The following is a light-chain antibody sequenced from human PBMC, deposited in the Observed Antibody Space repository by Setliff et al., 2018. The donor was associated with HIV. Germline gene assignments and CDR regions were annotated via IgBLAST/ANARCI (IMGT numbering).Light chain of an antibody. V-gene: IGLV2-14*01. CDR2: EVR. CDR1: SSDVGGYSY. Sequence: QSALTQPASVSGSPGQSITISCTGTSSDVGGYSYVSWYQQHPGKAPKLIIYEVRNRPSGVSNHFSGSKSGNTASLTISGLQAEDEADYYCSSYAITNTLPFGTGTRSPS. J-gene: IGLJ1*01. CDR3: SSYAITNTLP.